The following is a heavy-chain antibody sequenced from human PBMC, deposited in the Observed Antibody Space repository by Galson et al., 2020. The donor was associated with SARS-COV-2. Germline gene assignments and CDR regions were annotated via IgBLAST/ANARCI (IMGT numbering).Heavy chain of an antibody. J-gene: IGHJ6*02. Sequence: ETSETLSLTCAVYGGSFSGYYWSWIRQPPGKGMEWIGEINHSGSTNYNPSLKRRVTISVDTSKNQFSLKLSSVTAADTAVYYCARGLQGVHTAMGTYYCYYGMDVWGQGTTVTVSS. V-gene: IGHV4-34*01. CDR1: GGSFSGYY. D-gene: IGHD5-18*01. CDR2: INHSGST. CDR3: ARGLQGVHTAMGTYYCYYGMDV.